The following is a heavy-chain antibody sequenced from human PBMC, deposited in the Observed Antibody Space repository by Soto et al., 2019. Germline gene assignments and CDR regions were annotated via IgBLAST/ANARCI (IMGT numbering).Heavy chain of an antibody. CDR3: AYSRYTGRGVDY. Sequence: QITLKESGPTLVKPTQTLTLTCTFSGFSLSTSGVGVGWIRQPPGKALEWLALIYWDDDKRYSPSLKSRLTITKDTSKNQVVLTMTNMYPVDTATYYCAYSRYTGRGVDYWGQGTLVTVSS. J-gene: IGHJ4*02. D-gene: IGHD3-9*01. V-gene: IGHV2-5*02. CDR2: IYWDDDK. CDR1: GFSLSTSGVG.